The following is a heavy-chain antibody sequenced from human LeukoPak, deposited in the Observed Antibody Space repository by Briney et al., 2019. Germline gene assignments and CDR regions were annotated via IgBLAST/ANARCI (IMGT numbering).Heavy chain of an antibody. CDR2: INTNTGNP. CDR3: ARETAIYDFWSGYSFDY. J-gene: IGHJ4*02. D-gene: IGHD3-3*01. V-gene: IGHV7-4-1*02. Sequence: ASVKVSCKASGYTFTSYAMNWVRQAPGQGLEWMGWINTNTGNPTYAQGFTGRFVFSLDTSVSTAYLQISSLKAEDTAVYYCARETAIYDFWSGYSFDYWGQGTLVTVSS. CDR1: GYTFTSYA.